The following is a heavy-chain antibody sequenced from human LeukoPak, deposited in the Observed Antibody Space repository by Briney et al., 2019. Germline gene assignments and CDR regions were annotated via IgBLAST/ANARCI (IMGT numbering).Heavy chain of an antibody. J-gene: IGHJ4*02. V-gene: IGHV3-30*18. D-gene: IGHD4/OR15-4a*01. CDR2: ISYDENSR. Sequence: GGSLRLSCTGSWLPLRYYGVQWLGQAPGKGLEWVAVISYDENSRFYVDSVKGRFTISRDNSKNTLYLQLNSLRPEDTACYYCTKPDSAMTMNYFDYWGQGTLVTVSS. CDR1: WLPLRYYG. CDR3: TKPDSAMTMNYFDY.